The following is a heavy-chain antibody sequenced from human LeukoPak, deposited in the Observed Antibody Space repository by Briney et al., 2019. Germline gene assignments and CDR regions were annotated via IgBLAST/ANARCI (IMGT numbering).Heavy chain of an antibody. V-gene: IGHV4-31*03. Sequence: PSETLSLTCTVSGGSVSSGGYYLSWIRQHPGKGLEWIGYIYYSGSTYYNPSLKSRVTISVDTSKNQFSLKLSSVTAADTAVYYCARQYGSGSYSRFDPWGQGTLVTVSS. D-gene: IGHD3-10*01. J-gene: IGHJ5*02. CDR3: ARQYGSGSYSRFDP. CDR2: IYYSGST. CDR1: GGSVSSGGYY.